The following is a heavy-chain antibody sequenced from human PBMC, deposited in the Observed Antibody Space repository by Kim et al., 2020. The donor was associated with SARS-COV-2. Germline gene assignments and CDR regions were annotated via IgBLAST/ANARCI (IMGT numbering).Heavy chain of an antibody. J-gene: IGHJ4*02. Sequence: GGSLRLSCAASGFTFSSYGMHWVRQAPGKGLEWVAVIWYDGSNKYYADSVKGRFTISRDNSKNTLYLQMNSLRAEDTAVYYCAREADYYDYVWGSYRLDYFDYWGQGTLVTVSS. V-gene: IGHV3-33*08. CDR2: IWYDGSNK. CDR1: GFTFSSYG. D-gene: IGHD3-16*02. CDR3: AREADYYDYVWGSYRLDYFDY.